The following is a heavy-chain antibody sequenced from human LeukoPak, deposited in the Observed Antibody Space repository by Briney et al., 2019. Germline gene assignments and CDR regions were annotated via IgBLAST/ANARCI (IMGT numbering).Heavy chain of an antibody. J-gene: IGHJ4*02. CDR1: GFTFSNAW. V-gene: IGHV3-15*01. CDR2: IKSKTDGGTT. Sequence: GGSLRLSCAASGFTFSNAWMSWVRQAPGKGLEWVGRIKSKTDGGTTDYAAPVKGRFTISRDDSKNTLYLQMNSLKTEDTAVYYCTTARKSYYYDSSGYYRFDCWGQGTLVTVSS. D-gene: IGHD3-22*01. CDR3: TTARKSYYYDSSGYYRFDC.